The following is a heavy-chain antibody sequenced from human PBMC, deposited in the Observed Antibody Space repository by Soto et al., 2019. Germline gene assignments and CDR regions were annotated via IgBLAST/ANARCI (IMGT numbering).Heavy chain of an antibody. CDR1: GGSISSHY. D-gene: IGHD3-10*01. J-gene: IGHJ5*02. V-gene: IGHV4-59*11. CDR2: IYYSGST. CDR3: ARVYDRFGELWKNWFDP. Sequence: ASETLSLTCTVSGGSISSHYWSWIRQPPGQGLEWIGYIYYSGSTNYNPSLKSRVTISVDTSKNQFSLKLSSVTAADTAVYYCARVYDRFGELWKNWFDPWGQGTLVTVSS.